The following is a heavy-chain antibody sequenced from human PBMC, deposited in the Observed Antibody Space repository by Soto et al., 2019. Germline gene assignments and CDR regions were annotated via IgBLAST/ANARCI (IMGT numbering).Heavy chain of an antibody. Sequence: QVQLQESGPGLVKPSETLSLTCTVSGGSISNHYWSWIRQPPGKGLEWIGNIYYNGNTNYNTPLKSRVTMSVDTSKNQISLKLSSVTAADTAVYYCTRANWYSEYWGQGTLVTVSS. D-gene: IGHD7-27*01. J-gene: IGHJ4*02. V-gene: IGHV4-59*11. CDR3: TRANWYSEY. CDR2: IYYNGNT. CDR1: GGSISNHY.